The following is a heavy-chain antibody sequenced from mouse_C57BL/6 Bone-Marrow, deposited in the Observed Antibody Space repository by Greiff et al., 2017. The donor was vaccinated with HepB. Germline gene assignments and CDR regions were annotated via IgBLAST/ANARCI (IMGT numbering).Heavy chain of an antibody. V-gene: IGHV1-69*01. J-gene: IGHJ4*01. D-gene: IGHD2-5*01. CDR3: ARLAYYSNSYAMDY. CDR2: IDPSDSYT. Sequence: QVQLKQPGAELVMPGASVKLSCKASGYTFTSYWMHWVKQRPGQGLEWIGEIDPSDSYTNYNQKFKGKSTLTVDKSSSTAYMQLSSLTSEDSAVYYCARLAYYSNSYAMDYWGQGTSVTVSS. CDR1: GYTFTSYW.